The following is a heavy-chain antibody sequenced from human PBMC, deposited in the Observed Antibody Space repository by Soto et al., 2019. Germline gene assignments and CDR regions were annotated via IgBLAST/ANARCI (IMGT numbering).Heavy chain of an antibody. CDR3: AKPRGYYDSSGYPTPDY. V-gene: IGHV3-48*01. CDR2: ISSSSGTI. Sequence: GGSLRLSCAASGFTFSGYNMNWVRQAPGKGLEWVSYISSSSGTIYYADSVKGRFTISRDNAKNSLYLQMNSLRAEDTAVYYCAKPRGYYDSSGYPTPDYWGQGTLVTVSP. D-gene: IGHD3-22*01. CDR1: GFTFSGYN. J-gene: IGHJ4*02.